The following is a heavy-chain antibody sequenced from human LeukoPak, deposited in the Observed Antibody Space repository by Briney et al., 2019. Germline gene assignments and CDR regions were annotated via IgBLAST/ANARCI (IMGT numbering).Heavy chain of an antibody. CDR1: GFTFSSYW. J-gene: IGHJ4*02. V-gene: IGHV3-74*01. Sequence: GGSLRLSCAASGFTFSSYWMHWVRQAPGKGLVWVSRINGDGSSTNYADSVKGRFTISRDNAKNTLYLQMNSLRAEDTAVYYCARVRGSYYNGIDYWGQGTLVTVSS. D-gene: IGHD3-10*01. CDR3: ARVRGSYYNGIDY. CDR2: INGDGSST.